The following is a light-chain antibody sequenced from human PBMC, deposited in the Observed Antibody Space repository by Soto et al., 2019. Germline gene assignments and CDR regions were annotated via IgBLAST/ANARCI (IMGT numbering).Light chain of an antibody. CDR1: QSISSW. CDR3: QQYNSYPT. CDR2: KAS. Sequence: DIQMTQSPSTLSASVGDRVTITCRASQSISSWLAWYQQKPGKAPKLLIYKASSLESGVPSRFSGSGSGTEFTLTISSLQPDDFATYYCQQYNSYPTFGQGTRLEFK. V-gene: IGKV1-5*03. J-gene: IGKJ5*01.